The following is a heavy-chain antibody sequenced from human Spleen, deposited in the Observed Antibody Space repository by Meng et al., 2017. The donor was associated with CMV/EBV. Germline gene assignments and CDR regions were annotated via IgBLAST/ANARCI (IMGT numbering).Heavy chain of an antibody. CDR1: GGTFSSYA. CDR3: ASIWGGIVAP. CDR2: ITPIFGTA. J-gene: IGHJ5*02. D-gene: IGHD3-16*02. Sequence: KVSCKASGGTFSSYAISWVRQAPGQGLEWMGGITPIFGTANYAQKFQGRVTITTDESTSTAYMELSSLRSEDTAVYYCASIWGGIVAPWGQGTLVTVSS. V-gene: IGHV1-69*05.